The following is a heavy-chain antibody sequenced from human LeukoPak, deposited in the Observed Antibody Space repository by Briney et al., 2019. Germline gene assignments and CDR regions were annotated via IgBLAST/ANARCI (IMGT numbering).Heavy chain of an antibody. CDR3: ARVRTHWYFDL. D-gene: IGHD3/OR15-3a*01. Sequence: SETLSLTCTVSGGSISRYYWSWIRQPPGRGLEWIGYIYYSGSTNYNPSLKSRVTISVDTSKNQFSLKLSSVTAADTAVYYCARVRTHWYFDLWGRGTLVTVSS. V-gene: IGHV4-59*01. CDR2: IYYSGST. J-gene: IGHJ2*01. CDR1: GGSISRYY.